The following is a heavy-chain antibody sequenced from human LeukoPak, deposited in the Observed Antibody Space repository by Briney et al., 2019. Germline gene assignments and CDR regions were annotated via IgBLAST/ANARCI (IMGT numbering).Heavy chain of an antibody. J-gene: IGHJ4*02. CDR2: INPNSGVT. Sequence: GASVKVSCKASGYTFAGYYMHWVRQAPGKGLEWMGWINPNSGVTNFAQRFQGRVTTTRDTSISTAYMELSWLTSDDTAVYYCARRAGDYSHPYDYWGQGTLVTVSS. CDR3: ARRAGDYSHPYDY. CDR1: GYTFAGYY. V-gene: IGHV1-2*02. D-gene: IGHD3-22*01.